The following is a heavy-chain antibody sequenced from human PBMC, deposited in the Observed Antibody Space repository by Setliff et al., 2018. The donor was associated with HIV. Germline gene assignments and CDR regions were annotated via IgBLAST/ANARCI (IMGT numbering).Heavy chain of an antibody. CDR3: TGPAMAAAGPLEYYYYYGMDV. J-gene: IGHJ6*02. CDR2: ISFRGST. Sequence: SETLSLTCAVSGDSVSGPNYNWGWIRQPPGKGLEWIGTISFRGSTSYNPSLKSRVTISLDTSKSQFSLNLNSVTAADATVYYCTGPAMAAAGPLEYYYYYGMDVWGQGTTVTVSS. D-gene: IGHD6-13*01. CDR1: GDSVSGPNYN. V-gene: IGHV4-39*01.